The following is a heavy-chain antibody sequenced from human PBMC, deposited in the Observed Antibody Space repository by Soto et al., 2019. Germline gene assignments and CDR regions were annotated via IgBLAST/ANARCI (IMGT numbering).Heavy chain of an antibody. J-gene: IGHJ4*02. V-gene: IGHV4-59*01. CDR2: IYYSGST. D-gene: IGHD4-4*01. CDR3: ACLVYSNYVVYYFAF. Sequence: SETLSLTCTVSGGSISSYYWNWIRQPPGKGLEWIGYIYYSGSTNYNPSLKSRVTISVDTSKNQFSLKLSSVTAADTAVYYCACLVYSNYVVYYFAFWGQGSLVPVSS. CDR1: GGSISSYY.